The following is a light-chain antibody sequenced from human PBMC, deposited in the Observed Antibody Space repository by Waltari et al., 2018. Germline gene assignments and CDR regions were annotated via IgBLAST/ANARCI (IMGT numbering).Light chain of an antibody. CDR1: QSVDNY. CDR3: QQRSVWPT. J-gene: IGKJ4*01. Sequence: DIILTQSPATLSLSPGDRATLSCSASQSVDNYLAWYQQKPGQSPRLLIYDASNRAIGIPGRFTGSGSGTDFTLTISSLEPEDFAVYYCQQRSVWPTFGGGTKVEIK. CDR2: DAS. V-gene: IGKV3-11*01.